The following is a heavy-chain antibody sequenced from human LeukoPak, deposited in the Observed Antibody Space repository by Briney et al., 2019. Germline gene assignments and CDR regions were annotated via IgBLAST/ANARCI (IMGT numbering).Heavy chain of an antibody. D-gene: IGHD1-26*01. CDR3: ATAGSGYYYYGMDV. J-gene: IGHJ6*02. CDR1: GYTLTELS. CDR2: FDPEDGET. V-gene: IGHV1-24*01. Sequence: GASVKVSCKVSGYTLTELSMHWVRQAPRKGLEWMGGFDPEDGETIYAQKFQGRVTMTEDTSTDTAYMELSSLRSEDTAVYYCATAGSGYYYYGMDVWGQGTTVTVSS.